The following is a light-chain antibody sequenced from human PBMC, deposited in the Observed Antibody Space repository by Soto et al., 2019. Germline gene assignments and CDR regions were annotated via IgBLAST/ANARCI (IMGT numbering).Light chain of an antibody. CDR2: YDD. Sequence: QSVLTQPPSVSAAPRQRVTISCSGSSSNIGNNAVNWYQQLPGKAPRLLIHYDDGVPSGVSDRFPGSKSGTSASLAISWLQSEDEADFYCAAWDDDLNGPLFGGGTKLTVL. CDR1: SSNIGNNA. J-gene: IGLJ3*02. V-gene: IGLV1-36*01. CDR3: AAWDDDLNGPL.